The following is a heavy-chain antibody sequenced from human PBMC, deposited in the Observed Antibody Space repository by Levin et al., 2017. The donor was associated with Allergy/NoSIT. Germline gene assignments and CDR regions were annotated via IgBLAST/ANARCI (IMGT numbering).Heavy chain of an antibody. CDR3: ARDYGSGSRGYYYYYGMDV. J-gene: IGHJ6*02. CDR2: ISSSSSTI. D-gene: IGHD3-10*01. Sequence: PGESLKISCAASGFTFSSYSMNWVRQAPGKGLEWVSYISSSSSTIYYADSVKGRFTISRDNAKNSLYLQMNSLRDEDTAVYYCARDYGSGSRGYYYYYGMDVWGQGTTVTVSS. V-gene: IGHV3-48*02. CDR1: GFTFSSYS.